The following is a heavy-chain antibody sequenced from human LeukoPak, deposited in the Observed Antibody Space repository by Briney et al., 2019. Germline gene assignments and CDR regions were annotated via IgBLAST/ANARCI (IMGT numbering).Heavy chain of an antibody. J-gene: IGHJ1*01. CDR2: IGWNSGTI. D-gene: IGHD6-19*01. V-gene: IGHV3-9*01. CDR1: GFTFDNYA. CDR3: ARAYKDRSLAGKKEFFQH. Sequence: GGSLRLSCAASGFTFDNYAMNWVRQVPGKGLEWISLIGWNSGTIGYADSVKGRFTISRDNANNFLYLQMDSLRAEDTALYYCARAYKDRSLAGKKEFFQHWGQGTLVAASS.